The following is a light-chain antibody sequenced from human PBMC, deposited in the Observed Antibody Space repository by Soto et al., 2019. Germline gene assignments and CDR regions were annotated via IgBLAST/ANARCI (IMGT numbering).Light chain of an antibody. Sequence: QSVLTQPASVSGSPGQSITISCSGTSSDVGAYNFVSWYQQHPGKAPKLMIYEVSNRPSGVSNRFSGSKSGNTASLTISGLQAEDEDDYYCSSYTRSSTGVVGGGTKLTVL. CDR3: SSYTRSSTGV. CDR2: EVS. CDR1: SSDVGAYNF. J-gene: IGLJ3*02. V-gene: IGLV2-14*01.